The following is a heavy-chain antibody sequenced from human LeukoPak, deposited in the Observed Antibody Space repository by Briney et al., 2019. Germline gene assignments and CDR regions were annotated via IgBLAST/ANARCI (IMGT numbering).Heavy chain of an antibody. J-gene: IGHJ4*02. Sequence: SETLSLTCTVSGGSISSYYGSWIRQPPGKGLEWIGYIYYSGSTNYNPSLKSRVTISVDTSKNQFSLKLSSVPAADTAVYYCARHPRLSYGSGSYPYEDYWGQGTLVTVSS. CDR3: ARHPRLSYGSGSYPYEDY. CDR1: GGSISSYY. D-gene: IGHD3-10*01. V-gene: IGHV4-59*08. CDR2: IYYSGST.